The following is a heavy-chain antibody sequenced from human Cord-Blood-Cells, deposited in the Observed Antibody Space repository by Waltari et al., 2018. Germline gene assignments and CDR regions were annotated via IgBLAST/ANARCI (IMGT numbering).Heavy chain of an antibody. Sequence: QLQLQESGPGLVKPSETLSLTGTVSGGSISSSSYYWGWIRQPPGKGLEWLGSIYYSGSTYYNPSLKSRVTISVDTSKNQFSLKLSSVTAADTAVYYCARPYSSSWYYFDYWGQGTLVTVSS. CDR3: ARPYSSSWYYFDY. CDR1: GGSISSSSYY. V-gene: IGHV4-39*01. D-gene: IGHD6-13*01. CDR2: IYYSGST. J-gene: IGHJ4*02.